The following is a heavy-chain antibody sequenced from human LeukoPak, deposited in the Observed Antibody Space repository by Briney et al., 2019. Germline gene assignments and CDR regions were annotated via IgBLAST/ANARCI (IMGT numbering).Heavy chain of an antibody. CDR2: IYHSGST. V-gene: IGHV4-30-2*01. CDR1: GGSISSGGDY. J-gene: IGHJ4*02. D-gene: IGHD5-18*01. CDR3: AREQEAAMVTGLVY. Sequence: PSETLSLTCTVSGGSISSGGDYWSWIRQPPGKGLEWIGYIYHSGSTYYNPSLKSRVTISVDRSKNQFSLKLSSVTAADTAVYYCAREQEAAMVTGLVYWGQGTLVTVSS.